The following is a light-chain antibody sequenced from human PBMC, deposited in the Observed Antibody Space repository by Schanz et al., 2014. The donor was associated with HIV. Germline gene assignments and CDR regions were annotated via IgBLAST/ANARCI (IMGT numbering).Light chain of an antibody. CDR1: SSNIGTNT. V-gene: IGLV1-44*01. J-gene: IGLJ3*02. Sequence: QSVLTQPPSASGTPGQRVIISCSGSSSNIGTNTVNWYQQLPGTAPKLLIFSNSRRPSGVPDRFSGSKFGTSASLIISALQGEDEADYYCAAWDDSLNGVVFGGGTKLTVL. CDR3: AAWDDSLNGVV. CDR2: SNS.